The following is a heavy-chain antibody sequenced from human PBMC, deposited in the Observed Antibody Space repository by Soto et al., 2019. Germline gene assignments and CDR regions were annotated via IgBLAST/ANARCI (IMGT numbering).Heavy chain of an antibody. CDR3: ARDPPPPDY. Sequence: QVQLVQSGAEVKKPGASVKVSCKASVYTFASYAISWRRQAPGQGLERMGWISAYNGNTNYAQKRQGRVTMTTDTSTSTAYMELRSLRSDETAVYYCARDPPPPDYWGQGTLVTVSS. J-gene: IGHJ4*02. CDR1: VYTFASYA. CDR2: ISAYNGNT. V-gene: IGHV1-18*01.